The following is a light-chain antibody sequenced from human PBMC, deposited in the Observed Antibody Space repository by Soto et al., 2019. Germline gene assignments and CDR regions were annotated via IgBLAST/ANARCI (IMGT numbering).Light chain of an antibody. CDR1: QDISNY. Sequence: DIQMTQSPSSLSASVGDRVTITCQASQDISNYLNWYQQKPGKAPKLLIYDASNLEKGVPSRFSGSGSGTNFIFTISSLRPADIATYYCQQYDNLPFTFGGGTKVEIK. CDR3: QQYDNLPFT. J-gene: IGKJ4*01. CDR2: DAS. V-gene: IGKV1-33*01.